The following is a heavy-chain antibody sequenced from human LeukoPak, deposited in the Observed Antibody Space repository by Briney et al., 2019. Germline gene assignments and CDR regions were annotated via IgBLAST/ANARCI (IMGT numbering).Heavy chain of an antibody. CDR2: IRYDGSNK. D-gene: IGHD3-3*01. J-gene: IGHJ4*02. CDR1: GFTFSSYG. CDR3: ARDSNAGWGSGYDTRNDY. Sequence: PGGSLGLSCAASGFTFSSYGMHWVRQAPGKGLEWVAFIRYDGSNKYYADSVKGRFTISRDNSKNTLYLQMNSLRAEDTAVYYCARDSNAGWGSGYDTRNDYWGQGTLVTVSS. V-gene: IGHV3-30*02.